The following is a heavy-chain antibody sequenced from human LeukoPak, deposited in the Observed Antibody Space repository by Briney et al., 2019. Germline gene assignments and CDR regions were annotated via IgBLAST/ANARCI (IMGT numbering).Heavy chain of an antibody. V-gene: IGHV3-7*03. CDR1: GFTFSSYW. D-gene: IGHD2-2*01. CDR2: IKQDGSEK. CDR3: ARVVPAAKLYYYYGMDV. Sequence: GGSLRLSCAASGFTFSSYWMSWVRQAPGKGLEWVANIKQDGSEKYYVDSVKGRFTISRDNAKNSLYLQMNSLRAEDTAVYYCARVVPAAKLYYYYGMDVWGKGPTVTVSS. J-gene: IGHJ6*04.